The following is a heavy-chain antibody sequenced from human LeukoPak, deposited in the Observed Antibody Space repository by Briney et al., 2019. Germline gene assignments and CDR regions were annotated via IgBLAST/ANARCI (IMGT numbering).Heavy chain of an antibody. Sequence: GGSLRLSCAASGFSLSSYLMNWVCQAPRKGLEWVANIKQDGSEKYYVDSVKGRFTISRDNAKNSLYLQMNSLRAEDTAVYYCANGGYSFFYWGEGTLVTVSS. CDR3: ANGGYSFFY. CDR2: IKQDGSEK. CDR1: GFSLSSYL. D-gene: IGHD5-18*01. J-gene: IGHJ4*02. V-gene: IGHV3-7*03.